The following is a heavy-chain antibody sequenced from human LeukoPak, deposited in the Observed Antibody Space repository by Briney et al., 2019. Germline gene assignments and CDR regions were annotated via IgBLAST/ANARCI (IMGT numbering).Heavy chain of an antibody. CDR3: AKDPLGVAVTTELWFDP. Sequence: GGSLTLSCAASGFTFSDYYMSWIRQAPGKGMEWVSYISSSGSTIYYADSVKGRFTISRDNAKNSLYLQMNSLRAEDTAVYYCAKDPLGVAVTTELWFDPGGQGTLVSVSS. CDR1: GFTFSDYY. V-gene: IGHV3-11*04. D-gene: IGHD2-21*02. J-gene: IGHJ5*02. CDR2: ISSSGSTI.